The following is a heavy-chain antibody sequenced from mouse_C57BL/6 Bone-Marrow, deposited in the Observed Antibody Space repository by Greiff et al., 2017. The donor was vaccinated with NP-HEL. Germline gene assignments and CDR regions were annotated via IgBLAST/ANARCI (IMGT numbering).Heavy chain of an antibody. Sequence: QVQLTESGAELARPGASVKLSCKASGYTFTSYGISWVKQRTGQGLEWIGEIYPRSGNPSYNEKFKGKATLTADKSSSTAYMELRRLTSEDSAVYFCAREDLLIDYWGQGTTLTVSS. CDR2: IYPRSGNP. J-gene: IGHJ2*01. D-gene: IGHD1-1*01. CDR3: AREDLLIDY. CDR1: GYTFTSYG. V-gene: IGHV1-81*01.